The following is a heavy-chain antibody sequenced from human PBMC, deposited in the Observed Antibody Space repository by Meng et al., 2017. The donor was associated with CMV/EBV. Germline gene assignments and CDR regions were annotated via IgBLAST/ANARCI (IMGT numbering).Heavy chain of an antibody. CDR2: IIPIFGTA. D-gene: IGHD1-14*01. CDR1: EGTFSSYD. Sequence: SCKAAEGTFSSYDIRWVRQAPGQGLEWMGGIIPIFGTANYAQKFQGRVTITTDESTSTAYMELSSLRSEDTAVYYCARADRTESLDYWGQGTLVTVSS. J-gene: IGHJ4*02. CDR3: ARADRTESLDY. V-gene: IGHV1-69*05.